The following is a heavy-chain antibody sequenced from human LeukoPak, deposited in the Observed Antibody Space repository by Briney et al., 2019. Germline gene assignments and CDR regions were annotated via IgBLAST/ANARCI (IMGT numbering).Heavy chain of an antibody. Sequence: SETLSLTCTVSGGSLSSYYWSWIRQPPGKGLEWIGYIYYSGSTNYNPSLKSRVTISVDTSKNQFSLKLSSVTAADTAVYYCARSPDGYYYGMDVWGQGTTVTVSS. V-gene: IGHV4-59*01. J-gene: IGHJ6*02. CDR2: IYYSGST. CDR1: GGSLSSYY. CDR3: ARSPDGYYYGMDV.